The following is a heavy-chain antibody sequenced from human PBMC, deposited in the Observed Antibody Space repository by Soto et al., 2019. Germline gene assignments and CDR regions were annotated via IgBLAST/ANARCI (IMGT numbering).Heavy chain of an antibody. Sequence: ASVKVSCKASGFTFTSSAVQWVRQARGQRLEWIGWIVVGSGNTNYAQKFQERVTITRDMSTSTAYMELSSLRSEDTAVYYCAAARRGRKLTDYWGQGTLVTVSS. J-gene: IGHJ4*02. V-gene: IGHV1-58*01. CDR2: IVVGSGNT. CDR1: GFTFTSSA. D-gene: IGHD2-15*01. CDR3: AAARRGRKLTDY.